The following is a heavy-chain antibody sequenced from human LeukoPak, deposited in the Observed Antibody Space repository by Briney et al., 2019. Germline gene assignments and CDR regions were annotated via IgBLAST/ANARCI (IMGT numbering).Heavy chain of an antibody. V-gene: IGHV4-4*02. J-gene: IGHJ6*02. CDR1: GGSISSSNW. CDR2: IYHSGST. Sequence: KSSGTLSLTCAVSGGSISSSNWWSWVRQAPGKGLEWIGEIYHSGSTNYNPSLKSRVTISVDKSKNQFSLKLSSVTAADTAVYYCAREVQAQTYYYGMDVWGQGTTVTVSS. CDR3: AREVQAQTYYYGMDV.